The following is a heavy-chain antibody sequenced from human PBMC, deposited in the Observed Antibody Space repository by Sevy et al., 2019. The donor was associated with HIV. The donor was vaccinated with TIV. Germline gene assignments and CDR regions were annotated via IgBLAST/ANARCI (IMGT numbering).Heavy chain of an antibody. CDR2: ISGSGGST. J-gene: IGHJ4*02. CDR3: AKAKTVAAGFDY. V-gene: IGHV3-23*01. Sequence: GGSLRLSCAASGFTFRSYVMSWVRQAPGKGLEWVSSISGSGGSTYYADSVKGRFTISRDNFKSTLYLQMNSLRAEDTAVYHCAKAKTVAAGFDYWGQGTLVTVSS. D-gene: IGHD2-15*01. CDR1: GFTFRSYV.